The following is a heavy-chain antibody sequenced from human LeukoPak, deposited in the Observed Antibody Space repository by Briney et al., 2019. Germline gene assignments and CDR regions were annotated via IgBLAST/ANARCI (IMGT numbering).Heavy chain of an antibody. CDR1: GGSFSGYY. D-gene: IGHD6-13*01. Sequence: SETLSLTCAVYGGSFSGYYWSWIRQPPVKGLEWIGEINYSGSTNYNPSLKSRVTISVDTSKNQFSLKLSSVTAADTAVYYCARRIAAAGTWGQGTLVTVSS. CDR2: INYSGST. V-gene: IGHV4-34*01. CDR3: ARRIAAAGT. J-gene: IGHJ5*02.